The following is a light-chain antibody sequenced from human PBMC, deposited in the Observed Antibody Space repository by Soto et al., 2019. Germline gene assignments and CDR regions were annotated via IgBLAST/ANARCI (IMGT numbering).Light chain of an antibody. V-gene: IGKV3-20*01. CDR1: QSVSSNY. J-gene: IGKJ1*01. Sequence: EIVLTQSPGTLYLSPGARATLSCRASQSVSSNYLAWYQQKRGQAPRLLIYAASARATGIPDRFSGSGSGTDFTLTISSLEPEDSAVYYCQQYGSSGTFGQGTKVDI. CDR3: QQYGSSGT. CDR2: AAS.